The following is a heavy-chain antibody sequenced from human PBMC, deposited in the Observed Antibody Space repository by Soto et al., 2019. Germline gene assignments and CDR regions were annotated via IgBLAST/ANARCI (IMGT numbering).Heavy chain of an antibody. CDR1: GGSISSSSYY. CDR2: IYYSGST. CDR3: STHQRPRPTNLFAP. V-gene: IGHV4-39*01. D-gene: IGHD4-4*01. Sequence: SETLSLTCTVSGGSISSSSYYWGWIRQPPGKGLEWIGSIYYSGSTYYNPSLKSRVTISVDTSKNQFSLKLSSVTAADTAVYYCSTHQRPRPTNLFAPRGQGTLVTVSS. J-gene: IGHJ5*02.